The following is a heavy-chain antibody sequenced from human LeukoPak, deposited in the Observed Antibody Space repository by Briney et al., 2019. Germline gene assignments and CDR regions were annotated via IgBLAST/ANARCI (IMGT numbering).Heavy chain of an antibody. Sequence: GGSVRLSCAASGFTFSSYSMNWVRQAAGQGLEWVSSINRNSCYIYYAHSLQGRFTIARKHAQNSVYLQMNRLKPGDPAGYYCARGRTSEPYFDYWGQGTLVTVSS. D-gene: IGHD1-14*01. V-gene: IGHV3-21*04. CDR1: GFTFSSYS. J-gene: IGHJ4*02. CDR2: INRNSCYI. CDR3: ARGRTSEPYFDY.